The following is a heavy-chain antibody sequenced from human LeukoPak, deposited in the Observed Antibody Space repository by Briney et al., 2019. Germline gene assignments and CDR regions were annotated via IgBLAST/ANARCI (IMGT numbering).Heavy chain of an antibody. V-gene: IGHV3-53*01. CDR1: GFSVSSNF. CDR2: IYSGGTT. J-gene: IGHJ6*03. CDR3: ARDGYGNNYMDV. Sequence: PGGSLRLSCAASGFSVSSNFMSWVRQAPGKGLEWVSVIYSGGTTYYADSVKGRFTISRDNSKNTLYLQMNGLRAEDTAVYYCARDGYGNNYMDVWGKGTTVTVSS. D-gene: IGHD1/OR15-1a*01.